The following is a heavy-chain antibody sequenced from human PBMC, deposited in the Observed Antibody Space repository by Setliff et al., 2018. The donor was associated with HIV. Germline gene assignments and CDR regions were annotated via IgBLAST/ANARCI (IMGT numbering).Heavy chain of an antibody. V-gene: IGHV4-34*01. D-gene: IGHD3-16*01. CDR3: ARQGFVPLGAHQIDY. CDR2: INDSGTT. J-gene: IGHJ4*02. Sequence: LSLTCAVYDGSLSSYYWSWIRQSTGKGLEWIGEINDSGTTNYNPSLESRVTMLIDMSKNQLSLRLSSVTAADTAVYYCARQGFVPLGAHQIDYWGPGTLVTVSS. CDR1: DGSLSSYY.